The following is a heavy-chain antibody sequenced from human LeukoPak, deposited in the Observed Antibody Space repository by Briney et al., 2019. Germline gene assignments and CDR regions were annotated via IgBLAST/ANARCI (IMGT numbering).Heavy chain of an antibody. CDR3: AREIADDLRFDP. CDR2: IYYSGST. CDR1: GGSISSGGYY. D-gene: IGHD3-16*01. V-gene: IGHV4-31*03. J-gene: IGHJ5*02. Sequence: SETLSVTCTVSGGSISSGGYYWSWIRQHPGKGLEWIGYIYYSGSTYYNPSLKSRVTIPVDTSKNQFSLKLSSVTAADTAVYYCAREIADDLRFDPWGQGTLVTVSS.